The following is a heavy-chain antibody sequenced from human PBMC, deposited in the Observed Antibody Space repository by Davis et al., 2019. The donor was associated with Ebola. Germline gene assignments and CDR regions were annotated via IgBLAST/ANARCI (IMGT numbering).Heavy chain of an antibody. D-gene: IGHD1-26*01. Sequence: MPSETLSLTCAVSGGSFNGYYWSWIRQPPGKGLEWIGEINHSGSTNYNPSLKSRVTISVDTSKNQFSLKLSSVTAADTAVYYCARRVGATWSWFDPWGQGTPVTVSS. CDR2: INHSGST. CDR3: ARRVGATWSWFDP. CDR1: GGSFNGYY. V-gene: IGHV4-34*01. J-gene: IGHJ5*02.